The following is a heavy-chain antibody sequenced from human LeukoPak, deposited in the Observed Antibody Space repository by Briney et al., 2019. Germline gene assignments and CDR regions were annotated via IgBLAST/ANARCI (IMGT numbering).Heavy chain of an antibody. CDR2: INPNSGGT. V-gene: IGHV1-2*04. CDR1: GYTFTGYY. J-gene: IGHJ4*02. Sequence: GASVKVSCKASGYTFTGYYMHWVRQAPGQGLEWMGWINPNSGGTNYAQKFQGWVTMTRDTSISTAYMELSRLRSDDTAVYYCARESLTGIAAAGFDHWGQGTLVTVSS. CDR3: ARESLTGIAAAGFDH. D-gene: IGHD6-13*01.